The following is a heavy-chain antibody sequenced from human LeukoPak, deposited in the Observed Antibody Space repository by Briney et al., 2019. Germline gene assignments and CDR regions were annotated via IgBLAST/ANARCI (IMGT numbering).Heavy chain of an antibody. D-gene: IGHD3-10*01. V-gene: IGHV4-34*01. CDR3: ARGGDRSFDY. Sequence: SETLSLTCAVYGGSFSGYYWSWIRQPPGKGLEWIAEIHHSGSINYNPSLKSRVTISVDKAKNQFSLNLNSVTAADTAVYYCARGGDRSFDYWGQGTLVTVSS. CDR2: IHHSGSI. CDR1: GGSFSGYY. J-gene: IGHJ4*02.